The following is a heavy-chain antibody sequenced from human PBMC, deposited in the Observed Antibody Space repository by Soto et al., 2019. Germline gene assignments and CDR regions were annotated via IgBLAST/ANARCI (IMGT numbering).Heavy chain of an antibody. J-gene: IGHJ4*02. CDR3: AKGWGESGYCTRTSCLYYFDY. CDR1: GFNFNNFA. D-gene: IGHD2-2*03. Sequence: EVQLLESGGGLVQPGGSLRLSCGASGFNFNNFAMSWVRQAPGKGLEWVSNISDSGSTYYTDSVKGRFTISRDNSKNTLYLQMNCLRAEDTAFYYCAKGWGESGYCTRTSCLYYFDYWGRGTLVTVSS. CDR2: ISDSGST. V-gene: IGHV3-23*01.